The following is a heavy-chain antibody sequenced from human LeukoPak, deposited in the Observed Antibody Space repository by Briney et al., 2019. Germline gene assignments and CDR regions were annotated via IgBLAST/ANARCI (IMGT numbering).Heavy chain of an antibody. Sequence: SETLSLTCTVSGVSICSDYWSWIRLPPGKGLEWIGYIYYSGSSNYNPSLKSRVTMSVDTSKNQFSLKLTSVTAADTAVYYCARRLRQNLFDPWGQGTLVTVSS. CDR1: GVSICSDY. D-gene: IGHD4-17*01. J-gene: IGHJ5*02. V-gene: IGHV4-59*08. CDR2: IYYSGSS. CDR3: ARRLRQNLFDP.